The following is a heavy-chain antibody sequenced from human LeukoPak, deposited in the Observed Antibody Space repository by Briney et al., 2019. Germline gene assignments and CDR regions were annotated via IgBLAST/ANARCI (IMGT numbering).Heavy chain of an antibody. D-gene: IGHD3-10*01. Sequence: SETLSLTCTVSGDSISPHYWSWIRQSPGRGLEWIGYIYYSGRTEYSPSLRSRVTISVDTSKNHFSLKLTSLTVADTAVYYYARGPTSSGFEYWGQGTLVTVSS. V-gene: IGHV4-59*11. CDR2: IYYSGRT. J-gene: IGHJ4*02. CDR1: GDSISPHY. CDR3: ARGPTSSGFEY.